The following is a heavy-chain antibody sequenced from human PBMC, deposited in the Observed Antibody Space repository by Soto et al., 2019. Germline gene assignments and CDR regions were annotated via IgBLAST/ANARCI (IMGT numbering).Heavy chain of an antibody. CDR2: ISSSSSYI. V-gene: IGHV3-21*01. J-gene: IGHJ6*02. CDR3: ASLGYCSSTSCYSTIAEDYYYGMDV. CDR1: GFTFSSYS. Sequence: EVQLVESGGGLVKPGGSLRLSCAASGFTFSSYSMNWVRQAPGKGLEWVSSISSSSSYIYYADSVKGRFTISRDNAKNSLYLQMNSRRAEDTAVYYCASLGYCSSTSCYSTIAEDYYYGMDVWGQGTTVTVSS. D-gene: IGHD2-2*02.